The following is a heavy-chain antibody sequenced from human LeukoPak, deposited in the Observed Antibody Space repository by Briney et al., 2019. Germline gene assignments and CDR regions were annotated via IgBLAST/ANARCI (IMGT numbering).Heavy chain of an antibody. CDR3: ARWGARSFDP. V-gene: IGHV4-30-2*02. CDR1: GGSISSGGYY. J-gene: IGHJ5*02. Sequence: PSETLSLTCTVSGGSISSGGYYWSWIRQPPGKGLEWIGYIYHSGSTYYNPSLKSRVTISVDTSKNQFSLKLSSVTAADTAVYYCARWGARSFDPWGQGTLVTVSS. D-gene: IGHD3-16*01. CDR2: IYHSGST.